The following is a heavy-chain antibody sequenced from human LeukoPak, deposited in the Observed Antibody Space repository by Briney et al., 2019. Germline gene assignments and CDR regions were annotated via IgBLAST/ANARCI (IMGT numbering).Heavy chain of an antibody. CDR1: GSTFSSYA. J-gene: IGHJ4*02. V-gene: IGHV3-23*01. Sequence: GGSLRLSCAASGSTFSSYAMSWVRQAPGKGLEWVSSISDSGGNTYYADSVKGRFTISRDNSKNTLFLQMNSLRAEDTAVYYCAKDGVWQSYYFDYWGRGTLVTVSS. CDR2: ISDSGGNT. D-gene: IGHD3-10*01. CDR3: AKDGVWQSYYFDY.